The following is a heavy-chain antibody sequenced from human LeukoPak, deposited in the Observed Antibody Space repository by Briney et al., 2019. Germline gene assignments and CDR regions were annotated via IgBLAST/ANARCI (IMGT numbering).Heavy chain of an antibody. CDR2: IYYSGTT. CDR1: GGSISSGGYY. D-gene: IGHD3-22*01. V-gene: IGHV4-31*03. Sequence: TLSLTCTVSGGSISSGGYYWSWIRQHPGKGLEWIGYIYYSGTTYYNPSLKSRVTISVDTSKNQFSLRLSSVAAADTAVYYCARAPSLGHSSGYYRRGAFDIWGRGTMVTVSS. CDR3: ARAPSLGHSSGYYRRGAFDI. J-gene: IGHJ3*02.